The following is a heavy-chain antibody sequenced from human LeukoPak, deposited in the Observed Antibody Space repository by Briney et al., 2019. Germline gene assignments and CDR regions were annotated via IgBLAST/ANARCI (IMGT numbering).Heavy chain of an antibody. V-gene: IGHV1-18*01. D-gene: IGHD3-10*01. CDR2: ISAYNGNT. CDR3: ARGPMYGGSGSYFLLKYYYYYYMDV. J-gene: IGHJ6*03. Sequence: WASVKVSCKASGYTFTSYGISWVRQAPGQGLEWMGWISAYNGNTNYAQKLQGRVTMTTDTSTSTAYMELRSLRSDDTAVYYCARGPMYGGSGSYFLLKYYYYYYMDVWGKGTTVTVSS. CDR1: GYTFTSYG.